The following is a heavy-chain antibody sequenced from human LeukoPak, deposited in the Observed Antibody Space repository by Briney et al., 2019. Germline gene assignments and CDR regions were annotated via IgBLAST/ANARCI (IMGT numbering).Heavy chain of an antibody. CDR2: IIPIFATA. J-gene: IGHJ4*02. Sequence: ASVKVSCKASGGTFSSYAINWVRQAPGQGLEWMGGIIPIFATANYAQKFQGRVTITADESTSTAYMELRSLRSEDTAVYYCAIPRLDLGSYFDYWGQGTLVTVSS. V-gene: IGHV1-69*13. CDR1: GGTFSSYA. CDR3: AIPRLDLGSYFDY. D-gene: IGHD6-19*01.